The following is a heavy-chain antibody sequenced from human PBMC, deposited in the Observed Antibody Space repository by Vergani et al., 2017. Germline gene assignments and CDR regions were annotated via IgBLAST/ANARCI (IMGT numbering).Heavy chain of an antibody. CDR1: GFTFSSFE. CDR2: ISSSGRTI. V-gene: IGHV3-48*03. J-gene: IGHJ6*03. Sequence: EVQLVESGGGLVQPGGSLRLSCAASGFTFSSFEMNWVRQAPGKGLEWLSYISSSGRTIYYADSVKGRFTISRDNAKNSLYLQMNSLRAEDTAVYYCARXGSGVETTFYYYYYMDVWGKGTTVTVSS. D-gene: IGHD3-10*01. CDR3: ARXGSGVETTFYYYYYMDV.